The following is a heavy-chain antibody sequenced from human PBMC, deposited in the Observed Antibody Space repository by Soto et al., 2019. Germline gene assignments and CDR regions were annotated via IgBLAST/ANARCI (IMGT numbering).Heavy chain of an antibody. CDR2: IIPVLDRA. V-gene: IGHV1-69*04. J-gene: IGHJ6*02. Sequence: QVQLVQSGAEVKSPGSSVKVSCKASGGTFNSDVINWVRQAPGQGLEWMGRIIPVLDRADYAQNFQGRVTITADKSTPTVHMEMSGLRSEDTAVFYCARSESVTTQYYHGMDVWGQGTTVTVSS. CDR3: ARSESVTTQYYHGMDV. D-gene: IGHD4-17*01. CDR1: GGTFNSDV.